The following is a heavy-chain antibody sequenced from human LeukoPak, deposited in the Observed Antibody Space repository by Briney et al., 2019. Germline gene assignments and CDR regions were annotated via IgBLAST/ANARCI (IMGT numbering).Heavy chain of an antibody. J-gene: IGHJ2*01. D-gene: IGHD3-22*01. V-gene: IGHV4-34*01. CDR2: INHSGST. CDR3: ARGLADSSGAQKGYFDL. CDR1: GGSFSGYY. Sequence: PSETPSLTCAVYGGSFSGYYWSWIRQPPGKGLEWIGEINHSGSTNYNPSLKSRVAISVDTSKNQFSLKLSSVTAADTAVYYCARGLADSSGAQKGYFDLWGRGTLVTVSS.